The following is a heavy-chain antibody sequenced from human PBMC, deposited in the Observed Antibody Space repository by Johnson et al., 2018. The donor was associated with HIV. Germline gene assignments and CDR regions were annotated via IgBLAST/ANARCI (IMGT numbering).Heavy chain of an antibody. CDR1: EFIFDDYA. Sequence: GLVQPGGSLRLSCAASEFIFDDYAMHWVRQVPGKGLEWVSLISWDGANTYYADSVKGRFIISRDNSKESLYLQMNSLRAEDTALYFCAKDSDTYYYGSGDAFDIWGQGTMVTVSS. CDR3: AKDSDTYYYGSGDAFDI. J-gene: IGHJ3*02. V-gene: IGHV3-43D*03. D-gene: IGHD3-10*01. CDR2: ISWDGANT.